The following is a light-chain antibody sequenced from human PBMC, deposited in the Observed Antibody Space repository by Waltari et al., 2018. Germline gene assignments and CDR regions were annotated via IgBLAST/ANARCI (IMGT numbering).Light chain of an antibody. CDR2: GAS. CDR3: QQYAGSPIT. V-gene: IGKV3-20*01. J-gene: IGKJ4*01. CDR1: QSVSHSN. Sequence: CRATQSVSHSNLAWYQQKGGQAPRLLIYGASSRATGIPDRFSGSGSGTDFTLSISRPEPEDYGVYYCQQYAGSPITFGGGTKVEI.